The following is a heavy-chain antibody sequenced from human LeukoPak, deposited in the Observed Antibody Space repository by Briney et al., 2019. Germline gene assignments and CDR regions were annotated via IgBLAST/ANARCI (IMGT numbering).Heavy chain of an antibody. CDR2: INPSGGST. V-gene: IGHV1-46*01. Sequence: ASVKVSCKASGYTFTSYYMHWVRQAPGQGLEWMGIINPSGGSTSYAQKFQGRVTMTRDTSTSTVYMELSSLRSEDTAVYYCARHKDRIYGSGIDWFDPWGQGILVTVSS. D-gene: IGHD3-10*01. J-gene: IGHJ5*02. CDR3: ARHKDRIYGSGIDWFDP. CDR1: GYTFTSYY.